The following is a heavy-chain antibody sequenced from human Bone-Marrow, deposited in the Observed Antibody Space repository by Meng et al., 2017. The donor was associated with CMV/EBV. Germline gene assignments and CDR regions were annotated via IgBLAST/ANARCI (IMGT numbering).Heavy chain of an antibody. J-gene: IGHJ4*02. CDR2: IYYSGST. D-gene: IGHD3-3*01. CDR3: ARETRWNYLDY. CDR1: GGSISSYY. Sequence: SETLSLTCTVPGGSISSYYWSWIRQPPGKGLEWIGYIYYSGSTNYNPSLKSRVTISVDTSKNQFSLKLSSVTAADTAVYYCARETRWNYLDYWGQGTLVTVSS. V-gene: IGHV4-59*01.